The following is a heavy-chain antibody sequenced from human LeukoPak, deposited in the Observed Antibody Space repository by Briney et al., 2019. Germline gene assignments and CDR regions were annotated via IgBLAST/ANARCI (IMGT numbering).Heavy chain of an antibody. V-gene: IGHV1-69*05. CDR3: ARADYYDSSRYYSYYYYMDV. CDR2: IIPIFGTA. J-gene: IGHJ6*03. Sequence: GASVKVSCKASGGTFSSYAISWVRQAPGQGLEWMGGIIPIFGTANYAQKFQGRVTITTDESTSTAYMELSSLRSEDTAVYYCARADYYDSSRYYSYYYYMDVWGKGTTVTVSS. CDR1: GGTFSSYA. D-gene: IGHD3-22*01.